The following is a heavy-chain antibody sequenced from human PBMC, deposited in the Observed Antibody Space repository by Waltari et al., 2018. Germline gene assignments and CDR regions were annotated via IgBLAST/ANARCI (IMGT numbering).Heavy chain of an antibody. CDR3: ARAKAGYCSSTSCSYYYYYYMDV. J-gene: IGHJ6*03. CDR2: IYHSGST. Sequence: QVQLQESGPGLVKPSETLSLTCTVSGYSISSGYYWGWIRQPPGKGLEWIGSIYHSGSTYYNPSLKSRVTISVDTSKNQFSLKLSSVTAADTAVYYCARAKAGYCSSTSCSYYYYYYMDVWGKGTTVTISS. CDR1: GYSISSGYY. D-gene: IGHD2-2*01. V-gene: IGHV4-38-2*02.